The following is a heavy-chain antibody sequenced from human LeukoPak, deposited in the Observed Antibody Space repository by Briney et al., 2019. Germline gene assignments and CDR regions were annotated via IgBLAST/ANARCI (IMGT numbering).Heavy chain of an antibody. CDR3: ARDSSPYCGDDCYFDAFDL. V-gene: IGHV3-7*03. CDR2: INRDGSKN. D-gene: IGHD2-21*02. J-gene: IGHJ3*01. Sequence: GGSLRLSCAASELTFGSYWMTWVRQAPGKGLEWVANINRDGSKNHFVDSVKGRFTISRDNAKNFLYLQMNSLRAEDTAVYFCARDSSPYCGDDCYFDAFDLWGQGTMVTVPS. CDR1: ELTFGSYW.